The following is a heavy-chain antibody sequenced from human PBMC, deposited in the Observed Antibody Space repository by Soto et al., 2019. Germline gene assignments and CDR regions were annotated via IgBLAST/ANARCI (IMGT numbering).Heavy chain of an antibody. Sequence: SETLSLTCTVSGGSVSSGSYYWSWIRQPPGKGLEWIGYIYYSGSTNYNPSLKSRVTISVDTSKNQFSLKLSSVTAADTAVYYCAREGVRDGVEAFDIWGQGTMVTVSS. CDR2: IYYSGST. V-gene: IGHV4-61*01. CDR1: GGSVSSGSYY. D-gene: IGHD2-15*01. CDR3: AREGVRDGVEAFDI. J-gene: IGHJ3*02.